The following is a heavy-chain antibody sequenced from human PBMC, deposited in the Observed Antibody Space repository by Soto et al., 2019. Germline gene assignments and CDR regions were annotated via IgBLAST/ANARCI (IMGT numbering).Heavy chain of an antibody. Sequence: EVQLVESGGGLVQPRGSLRLSCAASGLTVSSHYMTWVRQAPGKGLEWISEIYVGGTTYYADSVKGRFTISRDNAKNTVFLQMNSLRAEDTAVYYCARETSGYSYGGLDYWGQGTLVTVSS. V-gene: IGHV3-66*01. CDR2: IYVGGTT. D-gene: IGHD3-22*01. J-gene: IGHJ4*02. CDR3: ARETSGYSYGGLDY. CDR1: GLTVSSHY.